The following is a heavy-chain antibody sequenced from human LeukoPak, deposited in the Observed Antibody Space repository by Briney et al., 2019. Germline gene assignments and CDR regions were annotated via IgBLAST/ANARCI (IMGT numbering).Heavy chain of an antibody. J-gene: IGHJ6*03. D-gene: IGHD5-18*01. CDR1: GGTFSSYT. Sequence: SVKVSCKASGGTFSSYTISWVRQAPGQGLEWMGGIIPILGTANYAQKFQGRVTITTDESTSTAYMELSSLRSEDTAVYYCARGDVDTAMVTRYYYYYYMDVWGKGTTVTVSS. CDR3: ARGDVDTAMVTRYYYYYYMDV. V-gene: IGHV1-69*05. CDR2: IIPILGTA.